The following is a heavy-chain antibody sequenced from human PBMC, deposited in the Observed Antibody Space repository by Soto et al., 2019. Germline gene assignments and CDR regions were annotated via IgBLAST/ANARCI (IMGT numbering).Heavy chain of an antibody. Sequence: ASVKVSCKASGYTFTSYYMHWVRQAPGQGLEWMGIINPSGGSRSNAQKFQGRVTMTRDTSTSTVCMELSSLRSEDTAVYYCAKCCTAMVLSYFYYYMDVWGQGTTVTVSS. CDR3: AKCCTAMVLSYFYYYMDV. CDR1: GYTFTSYY. V-gene: IGHV1-46*03. CDR2: INPSGGSR. J-gene: IGHJ6*03. D-gene: IGHD5-18*01.